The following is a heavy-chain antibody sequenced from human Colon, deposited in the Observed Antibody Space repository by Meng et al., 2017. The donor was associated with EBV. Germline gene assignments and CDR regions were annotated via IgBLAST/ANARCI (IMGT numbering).Heavy chain of an antibody. Sequence: PLLRVPDSGLVQPSQSLSLTCAVSGDSISSGDYSWSWIRQPPGQGLEWIGYIYHGGTTYNTSLKSRVTISVDNSKNQFSLRLTSVTAADTAVYYCARGPYCGGDCYWFDPWGQGTLVTVSS. CDR3: ARGPYCGGDCYWFDP. CDR2: IYHGGTT. J-gene: IGHJ5*02. V-gene: IGHV4-30-2*01. CDR1: GDSISSGDYS. D-gene: IGHD2-21*02.